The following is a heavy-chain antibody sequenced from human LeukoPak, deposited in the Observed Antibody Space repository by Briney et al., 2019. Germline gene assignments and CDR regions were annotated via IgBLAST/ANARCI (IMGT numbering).Heavy chain of an antibody. Sequence: ASVKVSCKASRGTFSNYAISWVRQAPGQGLEWMGRIIPIVNIANYAQKFQGRVTITADKSTSTAYMELSSLRSEDTAVFYCATEEFFGEITTIRPFWLDYWGQGTLVTVSS. CDR3: ATEEFFGEITTIRPFWLDY. V-gene: IGHV1-69*04. CDR1: RGTFSNYA. D-gene: IGHD5-24*01. CDR2: IIPIVNIA. J-gene: IGHJ4*02.